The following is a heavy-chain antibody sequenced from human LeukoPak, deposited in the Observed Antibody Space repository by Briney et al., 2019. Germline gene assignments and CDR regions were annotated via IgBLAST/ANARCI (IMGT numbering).Heavy chain of an antibody. D-gene: IGHD3-9*01. V-gene: IGHV1-2*02. CDR2: INPNSGGT. Sequence: EASVKVSCKTSGYAFTDYYMYWVRQAPGQGLEWMGWINPNSGGTNYAQKFQGRVTMTRDTSIRTAYMELSSLRSDDTAVYYCARSKTGSPPEYFEYWGQGTLVTVSS. CDR1: GYAFTDYY. CDR3: ARSKTGSPPEYFEY. J-gene: IGHJ1*01.